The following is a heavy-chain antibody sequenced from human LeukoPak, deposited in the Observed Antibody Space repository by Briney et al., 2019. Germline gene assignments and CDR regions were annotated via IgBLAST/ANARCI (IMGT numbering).Heavy chain of an antibody. Sequence: GGSLRLSCAASGFTVSNNYMSWVRQAPGKGLEWVSVIYSGGSTYYADSVKGRFTISRDNSKNTLYLQMNSLRAEDTAVYYCARVLLWFGTFDPWGQGTLVTVSS. CDR3: ARVLLWFGTFDP. V-gene: IGHV3-53*01. J-gene: IGHJ5*02. D-gene: IGHD3-10*01. CDR2: IYSGGST. CDR1: GFTVSNNY.